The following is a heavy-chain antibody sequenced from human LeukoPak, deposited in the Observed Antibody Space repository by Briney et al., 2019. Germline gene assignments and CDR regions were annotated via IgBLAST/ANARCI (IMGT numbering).Heavy chain of an antibody. J-gene: IGHJ4*02. CDR3: ARGVGSGSRLRAGDY. Sequence: GGSLRLSCAASGFTFSSYAMHWVRQAPGKGLEWVAVISYDGSNKYYADSVKGRFTISRDNSKNTLYLQMNSLRAEDTAVYYCARGVGSGSRLRAGDYWGQGTLVTVSS. D-gene: IGHD1-26*01. V-gene: IGHV3-30*14. CDR1: GFTFSSYA. CDR2: ISYDGSNK.